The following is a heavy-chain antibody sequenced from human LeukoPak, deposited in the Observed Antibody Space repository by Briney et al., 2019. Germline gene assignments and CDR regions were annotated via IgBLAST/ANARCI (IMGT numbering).Heavy chain of an antibody. CDR2: ISAYNGNT. J-gene: IGHJ4*02. CDR1: GYTFISHG. D-gene: IGHD3-10*01. V-gene: IGHV1-18*01. Sequence: ASVKVSCKASGYTFISHGISWVRQAPGQGPEWMGWISAYNGNTNYAQKVQGRVTMTTDTSTSTAYMELRSLRSDDTAVYYCARDLWFGELNPGGYWGQGTLVTVSS. CDR3: ARDLWFGELNPGGY.